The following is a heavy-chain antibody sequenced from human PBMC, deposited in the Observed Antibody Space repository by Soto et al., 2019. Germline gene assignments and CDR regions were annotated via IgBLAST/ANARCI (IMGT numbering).Heavy chain of an antibody. CDR3: ARFPAKVWGSYRYMGKDMDV. D-gene: IGHD3-16*02. Sequence: SETLSLTCTVSGASISSHDWSWIRQPPEKGLEFIGYISYSGSTTYDPSLKSRVTISVDTSKNQFSLKLSSVTAADTAVYYCARFPAKVWGSYRYMGKDMDVWGQGTTVTVSS. V-gene: IGHV4-59*11. CDR2: ISYSGST. CDR1: GASISSHD. J-gene: IGHJ6*02.